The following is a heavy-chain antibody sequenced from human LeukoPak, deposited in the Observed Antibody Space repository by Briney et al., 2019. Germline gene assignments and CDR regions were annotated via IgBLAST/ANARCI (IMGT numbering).Heavy chain of an antibody. V-gene: IGHV4-61*08. J-gene: IGHJ4*02. CDR3: ARGPPLYYYDSSGYYYVDY. CDR1: GGSISSGGYY. CDR2: IYYSGST. Sequence: SETLSLTCTVSGGSISSGGYYWSWIRQHPGKGLEWIGYIYYSGSTNYNPSLKSRVTISVDTSKNQFSLKLSSVTAADTAVYYCARGPPLYYYDSSGYYYVDYWGQGTLVTVSS. D-gene: IGHD3-22*01.